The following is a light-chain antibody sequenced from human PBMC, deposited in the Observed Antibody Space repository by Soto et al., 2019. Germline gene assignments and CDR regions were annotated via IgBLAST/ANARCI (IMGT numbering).Light chain of an antibody. V-gene: IGLV1-40*01. CDR1: SSNIGAGYG. Sequence: QSVLTQPPSVSGAPGQRVTISCTGSSSNIGAGYGVHWYQQLPGTAPKLLIYVNSNRPSGVPDRFSGSKSGTSASLAITGLRAEDEADYYCQSYDSSLSGWVFGGGTTLTVL. J-gene: IGLJ3*02. CDR3: QSYDSSLSGWV. CDR2: VNS.